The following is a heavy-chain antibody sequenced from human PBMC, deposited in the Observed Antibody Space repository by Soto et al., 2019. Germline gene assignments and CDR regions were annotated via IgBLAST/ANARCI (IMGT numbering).Heavy chain of an antibody. CDR1: GFTFSSYA. Sequence: EVQLLESGGGLVQPGGSLRLSCAASGFTFSSYAMSWVRQAPGKGLEWVSAISGSGGSTYYAESVKGRFTMSRDNSKNPLYLQMNSLRAEDTAVYYCAKDRGYSNFDYWGQGTLVTVSS. J-gene: IGHJ4*02. V-gene: IGHV3-23*01. CDR3: AKDRGYSNFDY. D-gene: IGHD5-18*01. CDR2: ISGSGGST.